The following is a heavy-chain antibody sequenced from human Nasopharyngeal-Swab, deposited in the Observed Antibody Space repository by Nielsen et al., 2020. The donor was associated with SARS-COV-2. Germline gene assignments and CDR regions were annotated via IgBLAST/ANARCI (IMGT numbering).Heavy chain of an antibody. CDR1: GFTFSSYA. Sequence: GESLKISCAASGFTFSSYAMHWVRQAPGKGLEWVAVISYDGSNKYYADSVKGRFTISRDNSKNTLYLQMNSLRAEDTAVYYCARERPADRAFDTWGQGTMVTVSS. CDR2: ISYDGSNK. J-gene: IGHJ3*02. D-gene: IGHD2-2*01. CDR3: ARERPADRAFDT. V-gene: IGHV3-30-3*01.